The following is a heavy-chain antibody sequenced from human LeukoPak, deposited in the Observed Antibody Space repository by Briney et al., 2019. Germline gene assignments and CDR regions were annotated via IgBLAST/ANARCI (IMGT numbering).Heavy chain of an antibody. D-gene: IGHD1-26*01. Sequence: SETLSLTCTVSGGSISSYYWSWLRQPPGKGLEWIGYIYYSGSTNYNPSLKSRVTISVDTSKNQFSLKLSSVTAADTAVYYCARLYSGSYYYYGMDGWGQGTTVTVSS. CDR3: ARLYSGSYYYYGMDG. V-gene: IGHV4-59*01. J-gene: IGHJ6*02. CDR1: GGSISSYY. CDR2: IYYSGST.